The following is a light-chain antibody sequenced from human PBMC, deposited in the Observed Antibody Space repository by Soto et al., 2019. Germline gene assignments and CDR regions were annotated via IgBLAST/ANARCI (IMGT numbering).Light chain of an antibody. CDR1: QTVNSN. V-gene: IGKV3-15*01. CDR3: QQYNYWPPLT. J-gene: IGKJ4*01. CDR2: GAS. Sequence: EIVMTQSPATLSVSPGERATLSCMASQTVNSNLAWYQQKPGQAPRLLIYGASTRATGVPARFSGSGSGTEFTLTISSLQSEDFAVYYCQQYNYWPPLTFGGGTKVEIK.